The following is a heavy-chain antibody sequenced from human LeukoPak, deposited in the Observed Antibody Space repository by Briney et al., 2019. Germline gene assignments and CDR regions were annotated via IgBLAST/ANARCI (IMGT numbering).Heavy chain of an antibody. CDR3: ARVHDYGDYDPDY. CDR2: MNPKSGKT. V-gene: IGHV1-8*01. CDR1: GDTFTNYE. D-gene: IGHD4-17*01. Sequence: GASVKVSCKASGDTFTNYEINWVRQAPGQGLEWMGWMNPKSGKTGYGQKFQGRVTMTRNTPITTAYMELSSLRPEDTAVYFCARVHDYGDYDPDYWGQGPLVTVSS. J-gene: IGHJ4*02.